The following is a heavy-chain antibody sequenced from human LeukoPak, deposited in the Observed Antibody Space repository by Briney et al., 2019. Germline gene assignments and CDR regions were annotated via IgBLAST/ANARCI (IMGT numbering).Heavy chain of an antibody. CDR3: ARVIRDTVVVPAAMKD. CDR1: GYTFTSYD. V-gene: IGHV1-8*01. J-gene: IGHJ4*02. CDR2: MNPNSGNT. Sequence: ASVKVSCKASGYTFTSYDINWVRQATGQGLEWMGWMNPNSGNTGYAQKFQGRVTMTRNTSISTAYMELSSLRSEDTAVYYCARVIRDTVVVPAAMKDWGQGTLVTVSS. D-gene: IGHD2-2*01.